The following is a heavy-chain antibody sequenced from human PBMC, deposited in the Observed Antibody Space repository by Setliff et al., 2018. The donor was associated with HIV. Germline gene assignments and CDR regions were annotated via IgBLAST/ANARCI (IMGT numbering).Heavy chain of an antibody. CDR1: GGAFTSYA. CDR2: IIPVYHTT. V-gene: IGHV1-69*06. J-gene: IGHJ5*02. Sequence: SVKVSCKASGGAFTSYAFSWVRQAPGQGLEWKGRIIPVYHTTDYAPQFQGRVTITADKSTSTVYMDLSNLRSDDTATYYCAPDFGDNWFDPWGQGTLVTVSS. CDR3: APDFGDNWFDP. D-gene: IGHD4-17*01.